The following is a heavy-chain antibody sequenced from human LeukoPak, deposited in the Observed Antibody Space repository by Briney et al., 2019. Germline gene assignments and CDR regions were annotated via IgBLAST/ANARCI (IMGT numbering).Heavy chain of an antibody. J-gene: IGHJ6*03. CDR3: ARDEYQAYYYYYMDV. Sequence: SETLSLTCTVSGGSISSYYWSWIRQPPGKGLEWIGYIYYSGSTNYNPSLKSRVTISVDTSKNQFSLKLSSVTAADTAVYYCARDEYQAYYYYYMDVWGQGTTVTVSS. CDR1: GGSISSYY. V-gene: IGHV4-59*12. D-gene: IGHD2-2*01. CDR2: IYYSGST.